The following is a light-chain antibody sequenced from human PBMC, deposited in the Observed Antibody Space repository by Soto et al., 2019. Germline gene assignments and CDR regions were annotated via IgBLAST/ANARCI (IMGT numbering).Light chain of an antibody. J-gene: IGKJ1*01. CDR3: QQFKSYPRT. Sequence: AIQLTQSPSSLSASVGDRVTITCRASQGISSSLAWYQQKPGKAPKLLIYVASTLHTGVPSRFSGSGSGTDFTHTISSLQPEDFATYYCQQFKSYPRTLGQGTKVDIK. CDR1: QGISSS. CDR2: VAS. V-gene: IGKV1-13*02.